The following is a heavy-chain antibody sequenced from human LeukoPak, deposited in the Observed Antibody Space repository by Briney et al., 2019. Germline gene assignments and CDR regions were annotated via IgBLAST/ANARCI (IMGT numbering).Heavy chain of an antibody. V-gene: IGHV3-23*01. Sequence: GGSLRLSCAASGFTFSSYAMAWVRQAPGKGLEWVSGLSGSGINTYYADSVKGRFTISRDNPKNTLYLQMNSLRAEDTAVYYCAQSASSSSWYYGYWGQGTLVTVSS. CDR2: LSGSGINT. J-gene: IGHJ4*02. CDR3: AQSASSSSWYYGY. CDR1: GFTFSSYA. D-gene: IGHD6-13*01.